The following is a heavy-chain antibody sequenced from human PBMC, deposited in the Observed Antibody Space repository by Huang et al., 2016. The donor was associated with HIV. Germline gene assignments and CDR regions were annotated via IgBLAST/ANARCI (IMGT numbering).Heavy chain of an antibody. J-gene: IGHJ5*02. D-gene: IGHD3-10*01. CDR3: ARITKSSYYYGSGSYDWFDP. V-gene: IGHV2-70*01. CDR1: GFSLITSGMC. CDR2: IDWDDDK. Sequence: QVTLRESGPALVKPTQTLTLTCTFSGFSLITSGMCVSWIRQPPGKALEWLALIDWDDDKYYSKSLKAMVTISKDTSKNQVVLTMTNMDPVDTATYYCARITKSSYYYGSGSYDWFDPWGQGTLVTVSS.